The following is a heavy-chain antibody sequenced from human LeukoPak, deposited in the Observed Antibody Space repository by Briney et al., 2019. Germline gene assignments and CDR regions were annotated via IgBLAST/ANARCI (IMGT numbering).Heavy chain of an antibody. CDR1: GGSISSYY. CDR3: ARAREWIQLRDAFDI. CDR2: IYHSGST. Sequence: PSETLSLTCTVSGGSISSYYWSWIRQPPGKGLEWIGYIYHSGSTNYNPSLKSRVTISVDTSKNQFSLKLSSVTAADTAVYYCARAREWIQLRDAFDIWGQGTMVTVSS. V-gene: IGHV4-59*01. J-gene: IGHJ3*02. D-gene: IGHD5-18*01.